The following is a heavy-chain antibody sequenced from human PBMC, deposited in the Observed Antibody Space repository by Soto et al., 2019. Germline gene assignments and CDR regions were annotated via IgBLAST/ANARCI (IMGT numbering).Heavy chain of an antibody. J-gene: IGHJ6*02. Sequence: QVQLVESGGGEVQPGRSLTISCAASGFTFSTYGMHWVRQTPGKGLEWVAVISYDGTNTFYSDSVKGRFTISRDNFKNTRTLQMNSLRADDTAVYSCAKDLQSYGDYDYYCYGMDVWGLGTRVTVSS. CDR1: GFTFSTYG. D-gene: IGHD4-17*01. V-gene: IGHV3-30*18. CDR2: ISYDGTNT. CDR3: AKDLQSYGDYDYYCYGMDV.